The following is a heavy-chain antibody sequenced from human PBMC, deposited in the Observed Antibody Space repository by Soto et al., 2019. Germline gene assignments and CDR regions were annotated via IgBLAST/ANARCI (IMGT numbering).Heavy chain of an antibody. CDR2: IDWDDDK. CDR1: GFSLSTSGMC. V-gene: IGHV2-70*01. CDR3: ARSNYYDSSGYSALFDY. Sequence: SGSTLVNPTQTLTLTCTFSGFSLSTSGMCVSWIRQPPGKALEWLALIDWDDDKYYSTSLKTRLTISKGTSKNQVVLTVTNMDPVDTATYYCARSNYYDSSGYSALFDYWGQGTLVTVSS. J-gene: IGHJ4*02. D-gene: IGHD3-22*01.